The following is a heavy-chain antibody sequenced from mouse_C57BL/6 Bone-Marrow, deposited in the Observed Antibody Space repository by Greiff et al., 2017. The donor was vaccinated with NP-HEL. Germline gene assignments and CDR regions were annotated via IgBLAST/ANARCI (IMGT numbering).Heavy chain of an antibody. Sequence: EVMLVESGGDLVKPGGSLKLSCAASGFTFSSYGMSWVRQTPDKRLEWVATISSGGSYTYYPDSVKGRFTISRDNAKNTLYLQMSSLKSEDTAMYYCAGAIYYDDGEAMDYWGQGTSVTVSS. J-gene: IGHJ4*01. CDR2: ISSGGSYT. D-gene: IGHD2-4*01. V-gene: IGHV5-6*01. CDR3: AGAIYYDDGEAMDY. CDR1: GFTFSSYG.